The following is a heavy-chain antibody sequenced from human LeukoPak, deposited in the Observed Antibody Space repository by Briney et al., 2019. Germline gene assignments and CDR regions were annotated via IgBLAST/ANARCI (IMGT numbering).Heavy chain of an antibody. CDR2: IYYSGST. J-gene: IGHJ4*02. Sequence: PSQTLSLTCTVSGGSISSGGYYWSWIRQHPGKGLEWIGYIYYSGSTNYNPSLKSRVTISVDTSKNQFSLKLSSVTAADTAVYYCARDGSVYGDYAGLDYWGQGTLVTVSS. V-gene: IGHV4-31*03. CDR1: GGSISSGGYY. CDR3: ARDGSVYGDYAGLDY. D-gene: IGHD4-17*01.